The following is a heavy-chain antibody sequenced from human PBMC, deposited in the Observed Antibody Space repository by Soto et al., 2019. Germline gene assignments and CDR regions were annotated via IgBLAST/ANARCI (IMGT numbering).Heavy chain of an antibody. Sequence: QVQLVQSGAEVRKPGSSVKVSCKASGGTFSSFAISWVRQAPGQGLEWMGGIIPIFATTNYAQKFQGRVTITADESTSKACMELGSLRSEDTAVYDCARVRDVVVVPDYGMDVWGQGTTVTVSS. CDR2: IIPIFATT. CDR1: GGTFSSFA. V-gene: IGHV1-69*01. D-gene: IGHD2-21*01. J-gene: IGHJ6*02. CDR3: ARVRDVVVVPDYGMDV.